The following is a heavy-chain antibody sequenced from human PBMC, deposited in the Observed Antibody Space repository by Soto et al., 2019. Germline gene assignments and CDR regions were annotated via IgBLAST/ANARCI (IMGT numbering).Heavy chain of an antibody. J-gene: IGHJ2*01. D-gene: IGHD5-12*01. CDR1: GCTFSSYT. Sequence: QVPLVQSGAEVKKPGSSVTVSCKASGCTFSSYTISGVRQAPGQGLEWMGGIIPIFGTVNYAQKFQGRVTITADESTSTAYMELSSLRSEDTAVYYCARGNHRWLQLWYFDLWGRGTLVTVSS. CDR2: IIPIFGTV. V-gene: IGHV1-69*12. CDR3: ARGNHRWLQLWYFDL.